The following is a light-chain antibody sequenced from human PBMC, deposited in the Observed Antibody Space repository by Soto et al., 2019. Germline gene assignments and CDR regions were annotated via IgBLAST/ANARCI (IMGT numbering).Light chain of an antibody. Sequence: DIQMTQSPSSLSASVGDRVTITCRASQSISSYLNWYQQKPGKAPRLLICGASNLQSGVPSRFSGSGAGTDYTLTIGSLQPEDFATYYCQQSSTAPRTFGQGTKVEIK. J-gene: IGKJ1*01. CDR3: QQSSTAPRT. CDR2: GAS. CDR1: QSISSY. V-gene: IGKV1-39*01.